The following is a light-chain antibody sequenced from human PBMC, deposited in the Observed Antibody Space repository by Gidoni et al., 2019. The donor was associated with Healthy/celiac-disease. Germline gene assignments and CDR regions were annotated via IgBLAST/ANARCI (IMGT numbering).Light chain of an antibody. CDR2: DAA. V-gene: IGKV3-11*01. J-gene: IGKJ3*01. Sequence: EIVLTQSPATLSLSQGERATISCRASQIVSSYLAWYQQKPGQTPRLLIYDAANRATGIPAMFSGSGSGTDFTLTISSLEPEDFAVYYCQQRSNSFTFGPGTKVDIK. CDR3: QQRSNSFT. CDR1: QIVSSY.